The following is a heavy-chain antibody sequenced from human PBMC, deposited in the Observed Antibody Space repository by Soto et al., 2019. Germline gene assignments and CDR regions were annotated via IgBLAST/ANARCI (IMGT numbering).Heavy chain of an antibody. J-gene: IGHJ5*01. Sequence: DVQLVESGGGLIQPGRSLRLSCAASGFTFDDYAMHWVRQAPGKGLEWVSGISWNSHIIAYVDSVKGRFTPSRDNAKNLLELQMNSLSPEDTALYFFKKLNGYGGPKGFESWGQGTLVVVSS. CDR1: GFTFDDYA. D-gene: IGHD5-18*01. V-gene: IGHV3-9*01. CDR3: KKLNGYGGPKGFES. CDR2: ISWNSHII.